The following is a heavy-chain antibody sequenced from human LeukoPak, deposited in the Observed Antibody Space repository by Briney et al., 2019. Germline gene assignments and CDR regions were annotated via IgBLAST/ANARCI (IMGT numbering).Heavy chain of an antibody. CDR3: EKGVGVHYYHMNN. D-gene: IGHD3-10*01. Sequence: GGSLILTCAASGVTFCSNAMSWLGQAPGKGLEWVSAISGTGGNTFYADSVKGRFTIYRDNYKNTLDLQINSLRAEVTAVDSCEKGVGVHYYHMNNWGQGIMVTVSS. J-gene: IGHJ4*02. CDR1: GVTFCSNA. V-gene: IGHV3-23*01. CDR2: ISGTGGNT.